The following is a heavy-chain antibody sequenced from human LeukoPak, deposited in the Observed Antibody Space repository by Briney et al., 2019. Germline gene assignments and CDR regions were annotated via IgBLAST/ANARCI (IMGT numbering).Heavy chain of an antibody. CDR2: IKLDVSET. CDR3: ARKGNAFDF. CDR1: GFTFSSYW. Sequence: GGSLRLSCAASGFTFSSYWMTWVRQAPGKGLEWVANIKLDVSETYYVDSVRGRFTIPRDNTKNSLYLQMDSLRAEDTAVYYCARKGNAFDFWGQGTMVTVSS. D-gene: IGHD3-10*01. J-gene: IGHJ3*01. V-gene: IGHV3-7*01.